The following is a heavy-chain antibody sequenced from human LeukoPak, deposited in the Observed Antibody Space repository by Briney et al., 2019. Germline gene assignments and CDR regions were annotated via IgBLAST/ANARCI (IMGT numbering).Heavy chain of an antibody. J-gene: IGHJ4*02. D-gene: IGHD4-11*01. V-gene: IGHV4-31*03. CDR1: GGSISGGGYY. Sequence: PSQTLSLTCTVSGGSISGGGYYWSWIRQHPGKGLEWIGYIFYSGSTYYNPSLKSRVTISVDTSKNQFSLKLSSVTAADTAVYYCARAGGYSNPGDYWGQGTLVTVSS. CDR2: IFYSGST. CDR3: ARAGGYSNPGDY.